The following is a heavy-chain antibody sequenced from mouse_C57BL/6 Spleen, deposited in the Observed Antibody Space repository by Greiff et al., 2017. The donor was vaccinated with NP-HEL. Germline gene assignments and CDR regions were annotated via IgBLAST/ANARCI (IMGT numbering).Heavy chain of an antibody. J-gene: IGHJ2*01. CDR1: GYTFTDYN. CDR2: INPNNGGT. V-gene: IGHV1-22*01. D-gene: IGHD2-4*01. CDR3: ATDYEEGYYFDY. Sequence: VQLQQSGPELVKPGASVKMSCKASGYTFTDYNMHWVKQSHGKSLEWIGYINPNNGGTSYNQKFKGKATLTVNKSSSTAYMELRSLTSEDSAVYYCATDYEEGYYFDYWGQGTTLTVSS.